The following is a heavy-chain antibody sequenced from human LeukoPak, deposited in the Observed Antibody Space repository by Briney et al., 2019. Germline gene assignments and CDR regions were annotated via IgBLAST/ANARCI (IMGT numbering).Heavy chain of an antibody. CDR1: RITFSNAW. CDR3: ATGIVTGTSR. D-gene: IGHD1-20*01. V-gene: IGHV3-15*01. Sequence: GGSLRLSCAVSRITFSNAWPSWVRQAPGKGLEWVGRIKSKAEGETKEYAASVKGRFTISRDDSRSRLYLQISSLKTEDTAVYYCATGIVTGTSRWGQGTLGSVSS. J-gene: IGHJ4*02. CDR2: IKSKAEGETK.